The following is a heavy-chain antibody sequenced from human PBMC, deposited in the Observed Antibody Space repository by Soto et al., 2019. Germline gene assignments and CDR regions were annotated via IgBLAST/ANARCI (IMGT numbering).Heavy chain of an antibody. CDR1: AGSISRYY. CDR2: ISYTVDA. D-gene: IGHD5-18*01. J-gene: IGHJ4*02. Sequence: SETLSLTCSVSAGSISRYYWGWVRQSPGEGLEWIAHISYTVDASYNPSLKSRVTISLDTSKHQIALSLMSVTAADTAVYYCVGSLMSRAMESFDYWGQGTLVTVSS. CDR3: VGSLMSRAMESFDY. V-gene: IGHV4-59*01.